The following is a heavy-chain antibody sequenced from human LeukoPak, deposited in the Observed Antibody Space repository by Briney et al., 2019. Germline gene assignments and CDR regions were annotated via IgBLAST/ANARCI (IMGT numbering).Heavy chain of an antibody. CDR2: ISGSGGST. Sequence: GGSLRLSCAASGLTFSSYAMTWVGQAPGKGLEWVSAISGSGGSTYYADSVKGRFTISRDNSKNTLFLQMNSLRAEDTAVYYCAKRRGLELLYYYYMDVWGKGTTVTVSS. J-gene: IGHJ6*03. CDR1: GLTFSSYA. V-gene: IGHV3-23*01. CDR3: AKRRGLELLYYYYMDV. D-gene: IGHD1-7*01.